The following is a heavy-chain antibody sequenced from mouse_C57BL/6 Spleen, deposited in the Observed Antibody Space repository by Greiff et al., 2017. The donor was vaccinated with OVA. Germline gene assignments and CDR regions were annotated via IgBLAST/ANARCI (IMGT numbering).Heavy chain of an antibody. J-gene: IGHJ4*01. CDR1: GFSLTSYG. V-gene: IGHV2-5*01. D-gene: IGHD2-1*01. CDR2: IWRGGST. Sequence: QVQLQQSGPGLVQPSQSLSITCTVSGFSLTSYGVHWVRQSPGKGLEWLGVIWRGGSTDYNAAFMSRLSITKDNSKSQVFFKMNSLQADDTAIYYCAKIYYGNGGDYYAMDYWGQGTSVTVSS. CDR3: AKIYYGNGGDYYAMDY.